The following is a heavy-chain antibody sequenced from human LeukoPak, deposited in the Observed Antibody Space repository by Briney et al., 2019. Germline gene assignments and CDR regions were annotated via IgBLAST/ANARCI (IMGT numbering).Heavy chain of an antibody. CDR2: IWYDGSNQ. J-gene: IGHJ4*02. V-gene: IGHV3-33*01. CDR1: GFTFSRFG. Sequence: GRSLRLSCEASGFTFSRFGMHWVRQAPGKGLEWVAVIWYDGSNQDYADSVKGRFTISRDNSKNTLYLQVSSLRAEDTAVYYCARDRWYDGSGYIAAFDYWGQGTRVTVS. CDR3: ARDRWYDGSGYIAAFDY. D-gene: IGHD3-22*01.